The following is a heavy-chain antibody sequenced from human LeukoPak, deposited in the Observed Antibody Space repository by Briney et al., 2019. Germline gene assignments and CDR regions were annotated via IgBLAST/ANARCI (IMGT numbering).Heavy chain of an antibody. D-gene: IGHD6-13*01. CDR3: ARELRPHSSSWPIDP. CDR1: GFTFSSYG. J-gene: IGHJ5*02. V-gene: IGHV3-33*01. Sequence: GGSLRLSCAASGFTFSSYGLHWVRQAPGKGLEWVAVIWYDGGNKYYADSVKGRFTISRDNSKNTLYLQMNSLRAEDTAVYYCARELRPHSSSWPIDPWGQGTLVTVSS. CDR2: IWYDGGNK.